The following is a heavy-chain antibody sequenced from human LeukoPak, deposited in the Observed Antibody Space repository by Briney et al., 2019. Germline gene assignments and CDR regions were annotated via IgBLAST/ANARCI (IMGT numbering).Heavy chain of an antibody. Sequence: SGGSLRLSCAASGFTFSSYGMHWVRQAPGKGLEWVAVISYDGSNKYYADSVKGRFTISRDNAKNSLYLQMNSLRAEDTALYYCAKDHHAAYGSGSYRLWGQGTLVTVSS. V-gene: IGHV3-30*18. CDR3: AKDHHAAYGSGSYRL. J-gene: IGHJ4*02. CDR1: GFTFSSYG. CDR2: ISYDGSNK. D-gene: IGHD3-10*01.